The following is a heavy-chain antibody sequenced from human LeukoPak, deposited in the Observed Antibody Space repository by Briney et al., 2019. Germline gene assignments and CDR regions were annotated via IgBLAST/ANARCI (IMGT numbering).Heavy chain of an antibody. D-gene: IGHD2-2*01. Sequence: PSETLSLTCAVYGGSFSGYYWSWIRQPPGKGLEWIGEINHSGSTNYNPSLKSRVTISVDTSKNQFSLKLSSVTAADTAVYYCAREYCSSTSCYAKAKNWFDPWGQGTLATVSS. V-gene: IGHV4-34*01. CDR2: INHSGST. J-gene: IGHJ5*02. CDR1: GGSFSGYY. CDR3: AREYCSSTSCYAKAKNWFDP.